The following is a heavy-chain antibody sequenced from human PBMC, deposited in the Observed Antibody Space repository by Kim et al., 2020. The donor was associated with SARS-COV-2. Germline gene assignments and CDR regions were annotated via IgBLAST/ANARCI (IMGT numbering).Heavy chain of an antibody. V-gene: IGHV3-74*01. J-gene: IGHJ4*02. CDR1: GFTFSSYW. CDR3: ASLSTGYIWDKFDF. CDR2: INGDGSTT. D-gene: IGHD3-16*01. Sequence: GGSLRLSCAASGFTFSSYWMHWVRQTGKGLLWVSRINGDGSTTNYAESVRGRLTTTRDNAKNTLYLQMNSLRAEDTAVYYCASLSTGYIWDKFDFWGQGTLVTVSS.